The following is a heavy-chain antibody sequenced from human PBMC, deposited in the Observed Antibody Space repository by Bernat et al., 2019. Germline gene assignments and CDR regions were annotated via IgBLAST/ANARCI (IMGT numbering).Heavy chain of an antibody. Sequence: EVQLLESGGGLVQPGGSLRLSCAASGFTFRNYALNWVRLAPGKGLEWVSRISNGGDGLYYADSVKGRFTISRDNAKNTLYLQLNNLRAEDTAVYYCAKDALPMIVVDDRYFDLWGRGTLVTVSS. D-gene: IGHD3-22*01. CDR1: GFTFRNYA. V-gene: IGHV3-23*01. CDR2: ISNGGDGL. J-gene: IGHJ2*01. CDR3: AKDALPMIVVDDRYFDL.